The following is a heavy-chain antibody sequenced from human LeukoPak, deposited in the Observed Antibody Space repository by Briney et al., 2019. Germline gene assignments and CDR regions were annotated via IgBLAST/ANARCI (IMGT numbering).Heavy chain of an antibody. J-gene: IGHJ6*03. CDR3: ARVDNPYHELYYYYYYMDV. V-gene: IGHV4-39*07. CDR1: GFTFTTYW. CDR2: IYYSGST. Sequence: PGGSLRLSCAASGFTFTTYWMGWVRQAPGKGLEWIGSIYYSGSTYYNPSLKSRVTISVDTSKNQFSLKLSSVTAADTAVYYCARVDNPYHELYYYYYYMDVWGKGTTVTVSS. D-gene: IGHD1-26*01.